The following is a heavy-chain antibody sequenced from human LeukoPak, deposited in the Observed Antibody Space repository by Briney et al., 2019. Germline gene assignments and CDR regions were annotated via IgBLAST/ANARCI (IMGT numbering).Heavy chain of an antibody. V-gene: IGHV3-7*01. J-gene: IGHJ4*02. CDR1: GFTFSSYW. CDR2: IKQDGSEK. D-gene: IGHD4-23*01. Sequence: TGGSLRLSCAASGFTFSSYWMSWVRQAPGKGLEWVANIKQDGSEKYYVDSVKGRFTISRDNAKNSLYLQMNSLRAEDTAVYYCALEVRFRRGPRFDYWGQGTLVTVSS. CDR3: ALEVRFRRGPRFDY.